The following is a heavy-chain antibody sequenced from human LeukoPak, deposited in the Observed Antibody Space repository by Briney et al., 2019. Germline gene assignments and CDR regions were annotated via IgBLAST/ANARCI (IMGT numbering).Heavy chain of an antibody. CDR1: GFTFSSYS. D-gene: IGHD6-19*01. J-gene: IGHJ4*02. Sequence: GGSLRLSCAASGFTFSSYSMNWVRQAPGKGLEWVSSISSSSSYIYYADSVKGRFTISRDNAKNSLYLQMNSLRAEDTAVYYCAGDPIAVAGTSYWGQGTLVTVSS. CDR3: AGDPIAVAGTSY. CDR2: ISSSSSYI. V-gene: IGHV3-21*01.